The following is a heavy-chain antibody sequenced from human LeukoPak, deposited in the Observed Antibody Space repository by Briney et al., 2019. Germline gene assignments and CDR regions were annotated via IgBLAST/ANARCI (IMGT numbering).Heavy chain of an antibody. Sequence: GGSLRLSCAASGFTFNSYTMNRVRQAPGKGLESVSSIRSNSRGINYADSVKGRFTISRDNDKNTVFLEMNSLRAEDTAVYYCARDLSPVAGTPGAFDIWGQGTMVTVSS. J-gene: IGHJ3*02. D-gene: IGHD6-19*01. CDR1: GFTFNSYT. CDR3: ARDLSPVAGTPGAFDI. CDR2: IRSNSRGI. V-gene: IGHV3-21*06.